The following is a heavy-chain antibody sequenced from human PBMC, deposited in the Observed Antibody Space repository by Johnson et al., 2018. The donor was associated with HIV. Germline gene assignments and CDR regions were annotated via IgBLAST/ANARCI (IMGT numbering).Heavy chain of an antibody. D-gene: IGHD3-10*01. CDR1: GFTFSGYG. J-gene: IGHJ3*01. V-gene: IGHV3-33*01. CDR3: YCTEHVGAGSESKGTFDA. Sequence: QVKLVESGGGVVQPGWSLRLSCAVSGFTFSGYGIHWVRQAPGKGPEWVAVISFDGNLKQYADSVKGRFTISRDTSTNTLYLQMTSLRQDDTAVYSCYCTEHVGAGSESKGTFDAWGQGTMVTVSS. CDR2: ISFDGNLK.